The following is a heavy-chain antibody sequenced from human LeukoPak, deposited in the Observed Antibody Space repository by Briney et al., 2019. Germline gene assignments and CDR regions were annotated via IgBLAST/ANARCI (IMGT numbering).Heavy chain of an antibody. V-gene: IGHV4-39*01. CDR2: IYYSGST. CDR3: ARPSGSFDY. J-gene: IGHJ4*02. D-gene: IGHD1-26*01. CDR1: GGSISSSSYY. Sequence: SETLSLTCTVSGGSISSSSYYWGWIRQPPGKGLEWTGSIYYSGSTYYNPSLKSRVTISVDTSKNQFSLKLSSVTAADTAVYYCARPSGSFDYWGQGTLVTVSS.